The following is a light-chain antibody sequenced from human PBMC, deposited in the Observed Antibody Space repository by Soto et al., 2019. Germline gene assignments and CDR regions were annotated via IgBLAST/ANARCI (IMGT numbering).Light chain of an antibody. CDR1: SSNIGAGYD. Sequence: QSVLTQPPSVSGAPGQRVTVSCTGSSSNIGAGYDVHWYQQLPGTAPKLLIYGNNNRPSGVPDRFSGSKSATSGSLAITGLQAEDEADYYCQSFDSSLSGYVFGTGTKVTLL. J-gene: IGLJ1*01. CDR2: GNN. CDR3: QSFDSSLSGYV. V-gene: IGLV1-40*01.